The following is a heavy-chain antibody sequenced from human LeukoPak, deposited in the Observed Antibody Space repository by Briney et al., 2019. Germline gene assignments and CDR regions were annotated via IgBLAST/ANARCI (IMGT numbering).Heavy chain of an antibody. Sequence: SETLSLTCTVSGGSISSYYWSWIRQPPGKGLEWIGSIYYSGSTNYNPSPQSRVPISVDTSKNQFSLKLSSVTAADTAVYYCARRRQLVQGNYYYYYYMDVWGKGTTVTVSS. D-gene: IGHD6-6*01. V-gene: IGHV4-59*01. CDR1: GGSISSYY. J-gene: IGHJ6*03. CDR3: ARRRQLVQGNYYYYYYMDV. CDR2: IYYSGST.